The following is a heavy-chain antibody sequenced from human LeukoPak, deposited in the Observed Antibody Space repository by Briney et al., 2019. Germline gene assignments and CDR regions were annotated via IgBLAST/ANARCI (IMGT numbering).Heavy chain of an antibody. CDR2: IYYSGGT. D-gene: IGHD6-13*01. Sequence: SETLSLTCTVSGCSISGHYWSWIRQPPGKGLEWIGYIYYSGGTNYNPSLQSRVTISVDTSKNQFSLKLSSVTAADTAMFYCARYSDNWFDPWGQGTLVTVSS. CDR1: GCSISGHY. V-gene: IGHV4-59*11. J-gene: IGHJ5*02. CDR3: ARYSDNWFDP.